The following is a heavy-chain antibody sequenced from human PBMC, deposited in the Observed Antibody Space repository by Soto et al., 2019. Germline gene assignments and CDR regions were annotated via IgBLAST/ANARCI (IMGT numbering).Heavy chain of an antibody. V-gene: IGHV4-34*01. J-gene: IGHJ4*02. CDR1: GGSFSDYS. CDR3: ARGRKDYSSSWYVG. Sequence: SETLSLTCAAYGGSFSDYSWSWIRQPPGKGLAWIGEISHSGGSNYNPSLKSRVTISVDTSKNQFSLKLSSVTAADTAVYYCARGRKDYSSSWYVGWGQGTLVTVS. D-gene: IGHD6-13*01. CDR2: ISHSGGS.